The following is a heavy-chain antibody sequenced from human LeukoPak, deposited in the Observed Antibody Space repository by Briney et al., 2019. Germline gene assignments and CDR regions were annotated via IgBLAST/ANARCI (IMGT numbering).Heavy chain of an antibody. Sequence: PGGSLRLSCAASGFTFSSYAMSWVRQAPGKGLEWVSAISGSGGSTYYADSVKGRFTISRDNSKNTLYLQMNSLRAEDTAVYYCAKDTTPDNLAVPTTVVRGAFDYWGQGTLVTVSS. V-gene: IGHV3-23*01. CDR1: GFTFSSYA. D-gene: IGHD4-23*01. J-gene: IGHJ4*02. CDR2: ISGSGGST. CDR3: AKDTTPDNLAVPTTVVRGAFDY.